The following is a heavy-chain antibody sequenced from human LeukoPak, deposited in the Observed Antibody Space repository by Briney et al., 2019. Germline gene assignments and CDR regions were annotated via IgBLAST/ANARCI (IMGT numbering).Heavy chain of an antibody. Sequence: SETLSLTCTVSGGSVNGYFRSWSRQPPGKSLQWMAYVSYSGTTNYNPSLKSRVTISVDTSKNQFSLKLSSVTAADTAVYYCARLGRAGLSNGYYYYFDYWGQGTLVTVS. V-gene: IGHV4-59*02. CDR1: GGSVNGYF. J-gene: IGHJ4*02. D-gene: IGHD3-22*01. CDR3: ARLGRAGLSNGYYYYFDY. CDR2: VSYSGTT.